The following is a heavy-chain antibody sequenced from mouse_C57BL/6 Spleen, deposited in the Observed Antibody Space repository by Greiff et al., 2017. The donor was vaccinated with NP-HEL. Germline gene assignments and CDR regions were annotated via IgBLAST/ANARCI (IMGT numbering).Heavy chain of an antibody. CDR3: TRDGRITTVVPRYFDV. CDR1: GFTFSSYA. V-gene: IGHV5-9-1*02. J-gene: IGHJ1*03. Sequence: EVKLQESGEGLVKPGGSLKLSCAASGFTFSSYAMSWVRQTPEKRLEWVAYISSGGDYIYYADTVKGRFTISRDNARNTLYLQMSSLKSEDTAMYYCTRDGRITTVVPRYFDVWGTGTTVTVSS. CDR2: ISSGGDYI. D-gene: IGHD1-1*01.